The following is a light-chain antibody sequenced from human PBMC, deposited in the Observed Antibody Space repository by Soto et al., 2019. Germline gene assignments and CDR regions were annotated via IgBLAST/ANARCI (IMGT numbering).Light chain of an antibody. V-gene: IGLV6-57*03. CDR2: DDN. CDR1: SGSIASNY. J-gene: IGLJ2*01. Sequence: NFMLTQPHSVSESPGKTVTISCTRRSGSIASNYVQWYQQRPGSAPTTVIYDDNQRPSGVPDRFSGSIDSSSNSASLTISGLKTEDEADYYCQSYDSSKGVFGGGTKVTVL. CDR3: QSYDSSKGV.